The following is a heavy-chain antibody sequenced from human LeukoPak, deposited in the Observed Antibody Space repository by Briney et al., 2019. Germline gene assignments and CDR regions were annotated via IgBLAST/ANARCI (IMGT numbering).Heavy chain of an antibody. CDR3: ARGIGDYDFWSGYRYYFDY. D-gene: IGHD3-3*01. V-gene: IGHV4-30-2*01. CDR2: TYLGGST. CDR1: GGSISSGGYS. Sequence: SETLSLTCAVSGGSISSGGYSWSWIRQPPGKGLEWIGYTYLGGSTFYNPSLKSRVSISVDSSKNQFSLKLSSVTAADTARYYCARGIGDYDFWSGYRYYFDYWGQGTLVTVSS. J-gene: IGHJ4*02.